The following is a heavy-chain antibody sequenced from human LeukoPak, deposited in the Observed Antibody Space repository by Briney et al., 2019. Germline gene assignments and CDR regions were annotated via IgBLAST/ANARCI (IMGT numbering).Heavy chain of an antibody. V-gene: IGHV1-18*01. CDR1: GYTFTSYG. J-gene: IGHJ5*02. CDR3: ARDKPRDYTFDP. D-gene: IGHD4-11*01. Sequence: ASVKVSCKASGYTFTSYGISWVRQPPGQGLEWMGWISAYNGDTNYAQELQGRVTMTKDTSTSTAYMEMRSLRSDDTAVYYCARDKPRDYTFDPWGQGTLVTVSS. CDR2: ISAYNGDT.